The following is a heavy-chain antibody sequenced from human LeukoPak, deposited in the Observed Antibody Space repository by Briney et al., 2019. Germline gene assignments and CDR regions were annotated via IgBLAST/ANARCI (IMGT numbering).Heavy chain of an antibody. J-gene: IGHJ4*02. CDR2: IYHSGST. V-gene: IGHV4-38-2*02. CDR3: ATVGLYHADYWGAD. Sequence: PSETLSLTCTVSGYSISSGYYWGWIRQPPGKGLEWIGSIYHSGSTYYNPSLKSRVTISVDTSKNQFSLKLSSVTAADTAVYYCATVGLYHADYWGADWGRGTLVTVSS. CDR1: GYSISSGYY. D-gene: IGHD4-17*01.